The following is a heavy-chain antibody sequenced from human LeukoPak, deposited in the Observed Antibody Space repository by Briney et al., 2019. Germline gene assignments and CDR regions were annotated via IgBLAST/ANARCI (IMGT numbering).Heavy chain of an antibody. CDR2: ISSSSSTI. CDR1: GFTFSSYS. Sequence: PGGSLRLSCAASGFTFSSYSMNWVRQAPGKGLEWVSYISSSSSTIYYADSVKGRFTISRDNAKNSLYLQMNSLRAEDTAVYYCAGVHSSSSFLVVGFDYWGQGTLVTVSS. J-gene: IGHJ4*02. D-gene: IGHD6-13*01. V-gene: IGHV3-48*04. CDR3: AGVHSSSSFLVVGFDY.